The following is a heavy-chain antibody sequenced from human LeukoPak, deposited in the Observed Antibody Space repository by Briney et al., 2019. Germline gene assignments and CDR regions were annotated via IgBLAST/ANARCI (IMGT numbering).Heavy chain of an antibody. CDR3: ARRWGNIVGVTYEY. J-gene: IGHJ4*02. Sequence: PSETLSLTCTISGSSITSVSHYWGWIRQPPGRGLEWIGDIYYTGSTYYSPSLRSRVTMSVHTSENQFSLRLNSVTAVDTAVYYCARRWGNIVGVTYEYWGQGTLVTVSS. V-gene: IGHV4-39*01. D-gene: IGHD3-16*01. CDR1: GSSITSVSHY. CDR2: IYYTGST.